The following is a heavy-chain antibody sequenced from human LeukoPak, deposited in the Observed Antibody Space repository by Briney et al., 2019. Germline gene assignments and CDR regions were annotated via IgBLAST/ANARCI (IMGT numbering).Heavy chain of an antibody. J-gene: IGHJ3*02. CDR2: IYTSGST. CDR1: GGSISSYY. V-gene: IGHV4-4*07. Sequence: SETLSLTCTVSGGSISSYYWSWIRQPAGKGLEWIGRIYTSGSTNYNPSLKSRVTISLVMSKNQISLKLSSVTTADTAMYYCARTDDAFHIWGHGTTVTVSS. D-gene: IGHD2-21*02. CDR3: ARTDDAFHI.